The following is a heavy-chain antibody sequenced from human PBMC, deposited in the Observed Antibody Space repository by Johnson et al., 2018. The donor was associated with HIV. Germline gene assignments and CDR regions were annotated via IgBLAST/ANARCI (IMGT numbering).Heavy chain of an antibody. Sequence: QVQLVESGGGVVQPGRSLRLSCAASGFTFSSYGMHWVRQAPGKGLEWVAVISYDGSDKYYADSVKGRLTISRDHSKNSLYLQMNSLRAEDMAVYYCANLEYNSTDAFDIWGQGTLVTVSS. J-gene: IGHJ3*02. V-gene: IGHV3-30*18. CDR1: GFTFSSYG. D-gene: IGHD6-6*01. CDR2: ISYDGSDK. CDR3: ANLEYNSTDAFDI.